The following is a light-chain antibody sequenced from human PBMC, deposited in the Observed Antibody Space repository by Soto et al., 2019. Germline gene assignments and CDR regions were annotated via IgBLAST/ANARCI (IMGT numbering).Light chain of an antibody. Sequence: QSVLTQPASVSGSPGQSITVSCTGTISDIGAYDYVSWYQQHPGKAPKVIISEVSKRPSGVSHRFSCSNAGNTASLTIAGLQAEDEADYYCSSYTSSSTVGVFGTGTKLTV. CDR3: SSYTSSSTVGV. V-gene: IGLV2-14*01. J-gene: IGLJ1*01. CDR1: ISDIGAYDY. CDR2: EVS.